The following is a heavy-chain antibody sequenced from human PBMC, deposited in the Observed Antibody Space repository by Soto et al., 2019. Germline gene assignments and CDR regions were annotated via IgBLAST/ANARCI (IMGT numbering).Heavy chain of an antibody. D-gene: IGHD3-22*01. CDR3: AGPDGSLDY. V-gene: IGHV4-61*01. Sequence: QVQLQESGPRLVKPSETLSLSCTVSGGSVSSSSYYWSWIRQPPGKGLEWIGYIYDSGGTNYNPSLTSRVTISVDTSENQFSLKLSSVTAADTAVYYCAGPDGSLDYWGQGTLVTVSS. CDR1: GGSVSSSSYY. J-gene: IGHJ4*02. CDR2: IYDSGGT.